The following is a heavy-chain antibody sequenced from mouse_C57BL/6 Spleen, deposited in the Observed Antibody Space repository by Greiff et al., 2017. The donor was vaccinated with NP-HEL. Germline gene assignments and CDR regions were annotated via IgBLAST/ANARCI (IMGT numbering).Heavy chain of an antibody. CDR3: ARRGYYYYGSSYEAWFAY. D-gene: IGHD1-1*01. J-gene: IGHJ3*01. CDR1: GYSFTGYF. Sequence: DVQLQESGPELVKPGDSVKISCKASGYSFTGYFMNWVMQSHGKSLEWIGRINPYNGDTFYNQKFKGKATLTVDKSSSTAHMELRSLTSEDSAVYYCARRGYYYYGSSYEAWFAYWGQGTLVTVSA. V-gene: IGHV1-20*01. CDR2: INPYNGDT.